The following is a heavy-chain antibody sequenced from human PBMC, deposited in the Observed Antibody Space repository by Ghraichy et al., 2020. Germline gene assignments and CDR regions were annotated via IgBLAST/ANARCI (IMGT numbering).Heavy chain of an antibody. CDR3: AKVGGLELLWFGEFDY. Sequence: GESLNISCAASGFTFSSYAMSWVRQAPGKGLEWVSGISGSGGSTYYADSVKGRFTISRDNSKNTLYLQMNSLRAEDTAVYYCAKVGGLELLWFGEFDYWGQGTLVTVSS. V-gene: IGHV3-23*01. CDR2: ISGSGGST. D-gene: IGHD3-10*01. J-gene: IGHJ4*02. CDR1: GFTFSSYA.